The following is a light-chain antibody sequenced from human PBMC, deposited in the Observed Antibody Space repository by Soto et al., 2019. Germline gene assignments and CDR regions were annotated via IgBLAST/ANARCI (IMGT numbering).Light chain of an antibody. CDR1: QRINNY. Sequence: DFQMTQSPSSLSASVGDRVTITCRASQRINNYLNWYQQKPGKAPKLLIYAASRFHSGAPSRFSGSGSGTDFTLTISSLQPEDFATYYCQQSYNTPDTFGQGTKLEIK. CDR2: AAS. CDR3: QQSYNTPDT. J-gene: IGKJ2*01. V-gene: IGKV1-39*01.